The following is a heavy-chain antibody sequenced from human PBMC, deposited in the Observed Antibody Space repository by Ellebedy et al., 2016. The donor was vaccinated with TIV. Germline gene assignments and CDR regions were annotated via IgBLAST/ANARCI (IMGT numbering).Heavy chain of an antibody. CDR2: ISWNSGFI. J-gene: IGHJ4*02. V-gene: IGHV3-9*01. CDR3: AKVLRPYQLLNLDS. D-gene: IGHD2-2*02. CDR1: GFTFDDYA. Sequence: GGSLRLXCAVSGFTFDDYAMHWVRQAPGKGLEWISGISWNSGFIAYADSVKGRFTISRDNAKKSLYLQMDSLRAEDTALYYCAKVLRPYQLLNLDSWGQGTLVTVSS.